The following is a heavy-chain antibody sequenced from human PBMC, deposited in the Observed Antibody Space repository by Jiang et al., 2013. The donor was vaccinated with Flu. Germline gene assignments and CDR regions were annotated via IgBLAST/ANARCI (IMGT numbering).Heavy chain of an antibody. J-gene: IGHJ4*02. Sequence: SVKVSCKASGYTFTSYGISWVRQAPGQGLEWMGWISAYNGNTNYAQKLQGRVTMTTDTSTSTAYMELRSLRSDDTAVYYCARDRFTMVRGVIYYFDYWGQGTLVTVSS. CDR2: ISAYNGNT. V-gene: IGHV1-18*01. CDR3: ARDRFTMVRGVIYYFDY. CDR1: GYTFTSYG. D-gene: IGHD3-10*01.